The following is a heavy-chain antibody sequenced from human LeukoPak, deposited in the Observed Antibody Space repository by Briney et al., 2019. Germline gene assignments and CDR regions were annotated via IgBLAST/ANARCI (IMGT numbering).Heavy chain of an antibody. CDR1: GGSFSGYY. CDR3: ARDRDETGSDAFDI. J-gene: IGHJ3*02. CDR2: INHSGST. Sequence: PSETLSLTCAVYGGSFSGYYWSWIRQPPGKGLEWIGEINHSGSTNYNPSLKSRVTISVDTSKNQFSLKLSSVTAADTAVYYCARDRDETGSDAFDIWGQGTMVTVSS. D-gene: IGHD1-1*01. V-gene: IGHV4-34*01.